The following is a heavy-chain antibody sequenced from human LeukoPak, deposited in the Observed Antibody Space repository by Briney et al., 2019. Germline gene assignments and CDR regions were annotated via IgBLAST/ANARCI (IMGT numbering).Heavy chain of an antibody. V-gene: IGHV4-39*01. D-gene: IGHD3-10*01. Sequence: SETLSLTCTVSGGSISSSSYYWGWIRQPPGKGLEWIGSIYYSGSTYYNPSLKSRVTISVDTSKNQFSLKLSSVTAADTAVYYCARHELTYYYGSGSYESNWFDPWGQGTLVTVSS. J-gene: IGHJ5*02. CDR1: GGSISSSSYY. CDR2: IYYSGST. CDR3: ARHELTYYYGSGSYESNWFDP.